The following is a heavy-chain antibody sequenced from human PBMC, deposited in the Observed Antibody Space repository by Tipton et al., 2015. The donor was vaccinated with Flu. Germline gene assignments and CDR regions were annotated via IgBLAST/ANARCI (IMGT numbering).Heavy chain of an antibody. V-gene: IGHV4-59*08. CDR2: IHRSGST. Sequence: LRLSCTVSGGSIGSNYWGWIRQPPGKGLEWLGNIHRSGSTYHNPSLKSRVTMSVDESRNQFYLWLTSVNAADTAVYFCARRDYSNYVSEPKNWFDPWGRGILVTVS. CDR1: GGSIGSNY. CDR3: ARRDYSNYVSEPKNWFDP. J-gene: IGHJ5*02. D-gene: IGHD4-11*01.